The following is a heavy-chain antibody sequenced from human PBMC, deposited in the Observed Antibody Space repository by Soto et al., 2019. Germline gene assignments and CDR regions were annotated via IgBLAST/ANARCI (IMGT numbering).Heavy chain of an antibody. CDR1: GGTFNNYA. Sequence: QVQLVQSGAEVKKPGSSVKVSCKTSGGTFNNYAISWVRQAPGQGLEWMGGLIHNFDTPNYAQKFQDRLTIIADESTSTVAMELRSLRSDDTAVYYCAVAMVREILIFESSGMHVCGQGTTVTVAS. CDR3: AVAMVREILIFESSGMHV. V-gene: IGHV1-69*01. CDR2: LIHNFDTP. J-gene: IGHJ6*02. D-gene: IGHD3-10*01.